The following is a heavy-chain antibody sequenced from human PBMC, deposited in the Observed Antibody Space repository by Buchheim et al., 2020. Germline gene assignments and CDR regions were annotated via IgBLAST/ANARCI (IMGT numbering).Heavy chain of an antibody. CDR1: GFTFSSYW. V-gene: IGHV3-74*01. CDR3: ARGDGSGWYSYYYYMDV. J-gene: IGHJ6*03. CDR2: INSDGSST. Sequence: EVQLVESGGGLVQPGGSLRLSCAASGFTFSSYWMHWVRQAPGKGLVWVSRINSDGSSTSYADSVKGRFTISRDNAKNTLNLQMNSLRAEDTAVYYCARGDGSGWYSYYYYMDVWGKGTT. D-gene: IGHD6-19*01.